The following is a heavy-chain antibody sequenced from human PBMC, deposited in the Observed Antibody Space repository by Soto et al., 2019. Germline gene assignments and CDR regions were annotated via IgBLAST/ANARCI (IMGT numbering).Heavy chain of an antibody. D-gene: IGHD3-16*02. J-gene: IGHJ5*02. V-gene: IGHV4-34*01. CDR3: ARVLPYDYVWGSYRYQNWFDP. CDR1: GGSFSGYY. CDR2: INHSGST. Sequence: SETLSLTCAVYGGSFSGYYWSWIRQPPGKGLEWIGEINHSGSTNYNPSLKSRVTISVDTSKNQFSLKLSSVTAADTAVYYCARVLPYDYVWGSYRYQNWFDPWGQGTLVTVSS.